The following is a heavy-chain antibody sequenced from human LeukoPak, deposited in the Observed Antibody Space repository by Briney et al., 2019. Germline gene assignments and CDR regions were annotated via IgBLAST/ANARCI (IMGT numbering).Heavy chain of an antibody. J-gene: IGHJ6*02. D-gene: IGHD5-18*01. CDR1: GYTFTSYG. CDR2: ISAYNGNT. CDR3: ARGPPWIQLWNYYYYGMDV. V-gene: IGHV1-18*01. Sequence: GASVKLSCKASGYTFTSYGISWVRQAPGQGLEWMGWISAYNGNTNYAQKLQGRVTMTTDTSTSTAYMELRSLRSDDTAVYYCARGPPWIQLWNYYYYGMDVWGQGTTVTVSS.